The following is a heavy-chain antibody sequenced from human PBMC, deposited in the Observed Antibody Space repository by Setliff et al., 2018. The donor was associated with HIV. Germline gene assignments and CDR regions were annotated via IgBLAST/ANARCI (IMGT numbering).Heavy chain of an antibody. J-gene: IGHJ6*02. CDR3: ATRGEQLYFYGMDV. D-gene: IGHD1-26*01. Sequence: GASVKVSCKASGYTFTSYAVNWVRQAPGQGLEWVGWIHTNTGDPTYAQGFTGQFVFSFDTSVSTAYLQISGLKAEDTAVYYCATRGEQLYFYGMDVWGQGTTVTVSS. CDR1: GYTFTSYA. V-gene: IGHV7-4-1*02. CDR2: IHTNTGDP.